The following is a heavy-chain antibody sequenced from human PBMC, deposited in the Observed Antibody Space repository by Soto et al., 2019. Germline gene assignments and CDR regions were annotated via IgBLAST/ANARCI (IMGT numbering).Heavy chain of an antibody. CDR2: ISAYDGYT. D-gene: IGHD3-22*01. V-gene: IGHV1-18*01. Sequence: QAQLVQSGAEVKKPGASVKVSCKASGYTFTSYGINWVRQAPGQGLEWLGWISAYDGYTKYAQILQGRVYMTTDTSTKTAYMELRSLRSEDTAMYYCARGGYYDSSGSRNYYYYGMNVWGQGTTVTVSS. CDR3: ARGGYYDSSGSRNYYYYGMNV. CDR1: GYTFTSYG. J-gene: IGHJ6*02.